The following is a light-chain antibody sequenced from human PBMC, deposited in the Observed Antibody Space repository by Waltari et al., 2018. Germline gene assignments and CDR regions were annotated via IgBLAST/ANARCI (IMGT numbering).Light chain of an antibody. J-gene: IGKJ2*01. CDR1: QTVSKY. CDR3: HKYSQSPHT. CDR2: GAS. Sequence: IILTQSPATLSLSPGERATLSCRASQTVSKYLAWYQQKPGQAPRLLIYGASKRVTGIPDRFSGSGSETEFTLTINSLEHEDFAVYYCHKYSQSPHTFGQGTKVEVK. V-gene: IGKV3-11*01.